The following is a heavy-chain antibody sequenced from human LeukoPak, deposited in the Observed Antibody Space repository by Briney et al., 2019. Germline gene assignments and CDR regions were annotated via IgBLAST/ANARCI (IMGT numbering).Heavy chain of an antibody. D-gene: IGHD3-3*01. CDR3: ARDLPYYDFWSGYPNWFDP. V-gene: IGHV3-74*01. J-gene: IGHJ5*02. CDR1: GFTFSSYW. Sequence: GGSLRLSCAASGFTFSSYWMHWVRQAPGQGLVLVSRINSDWSSTSYADSVKGRFTISRDNAKNTLYLQMNSLRAEDTAVYYCARDLPYYDFWSGYPNWFDPWGQGTLVTVSS. CDR2: INSDWSST.